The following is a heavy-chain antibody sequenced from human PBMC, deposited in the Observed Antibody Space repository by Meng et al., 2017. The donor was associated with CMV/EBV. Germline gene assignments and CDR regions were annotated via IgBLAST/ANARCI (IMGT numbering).Heavy chain of an antibody. J-gene: IGHJ4*02. Sequence: QVQLVQSGAVVKKPGSSVRVPGKASGGTFSSYAISWVRQAPGQGLEWMGGIIPIFGTANYAQKFQGRVTITADESTSTAYMELSSLRSEDTAVYYCARGDSSGWFPFDYWGQGTLVTVSS. CDR3: ARGDSSGWFPFDY. D-gene: IGHD6-19*01. CDR1: GGTFSSYA. V-gene: IGHV1-69*12. CDR2: IIPIFGTA.